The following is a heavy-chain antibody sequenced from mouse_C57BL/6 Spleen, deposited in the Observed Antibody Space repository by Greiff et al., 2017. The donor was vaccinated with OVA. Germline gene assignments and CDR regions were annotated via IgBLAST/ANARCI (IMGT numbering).Heavy chain of an antibody. CDR2: IDPETGGT. CDR3: TRSEDYDGRGFDY. J-gene: IGHJ2*01. V-gene: IGHV1-15*01. D-gene: IGHD2-4*01. Sequence: QVHVKQSGAELVRPGASVTLSCKASGYTFTDYEMHWVKQTPVHGLEWTGAIDPETGGTAYNQKFKGKAILTADKSSSTAYMELRSLTSEDSAVYYCTRSEDYDGRGFDYWGQGTTLTVSS. CDR1: GYTFTDYE.